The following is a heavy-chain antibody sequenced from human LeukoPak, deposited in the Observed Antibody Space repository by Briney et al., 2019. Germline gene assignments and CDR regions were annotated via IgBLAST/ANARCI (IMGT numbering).Heavy chain of an antibody. CDR2: IYYSGST. CDR1: GVSISSSSYD. J-gene: IGHJ6*02. CDR3: ARHIAAAGTPTSKSYYYYGMDV. Sequence: SETLSLTCTGSGVSISSSSYDWGWIRQPPGKGLEWIGSIYYSGSTYYNPSLKSRVTISVDTSKNQFSLKLSSVTAADTAVYYCARHIAAAGTPTSKSYYYYGMDVWGQGTTVTVSS. V-gene: IGHV4-39*01. D-gene: IGHD6-13*01.